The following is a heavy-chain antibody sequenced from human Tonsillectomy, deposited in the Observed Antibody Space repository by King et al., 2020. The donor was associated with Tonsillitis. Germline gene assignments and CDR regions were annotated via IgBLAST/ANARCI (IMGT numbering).Heavy chain of an antibody. CDR1: GDSVSSNSAA. V-gene: IGHV6-1*01. J-gene: IGHJ6*02. CDR2: TYYRSKWYN. D-gene: IGHD1-7*01. Sequence: VQLQQSGPGLLKPSQTLSLTCAISGDSVSSNSAAWNWIRQSPSRSLEWLGRTYYRSKWYNDYATSVESRITINADTSKNQFSLQLNSVTPEDTAVYYWASTPGNYDDYHYGMDVWGQGTTVTVSS. CDR3: ASTPGNYDDYHYGMDV.